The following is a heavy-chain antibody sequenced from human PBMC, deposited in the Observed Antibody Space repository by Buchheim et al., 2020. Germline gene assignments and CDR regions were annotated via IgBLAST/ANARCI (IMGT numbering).Heavy chain of an antibody. J-gene: IGHJ6*03. CDR3: ARDPRSGSYYYYMDV. D-gene: IGHD3-10*01. V-gene: IGHV3-30*03. CDR2: ISYDGSNK. Sequence: QVQLVESGGGVVQPGRSLRLSCAASGFTFSSYGMHWVRQAPGKGLEWVAVISYDGSNKYSADSVKGRFTISRDNSKNTLYLQMNSLRAEDTAVYYCARDPRSGSYYYYMDVWGKGTT. CDR1: GFTFSSYG.